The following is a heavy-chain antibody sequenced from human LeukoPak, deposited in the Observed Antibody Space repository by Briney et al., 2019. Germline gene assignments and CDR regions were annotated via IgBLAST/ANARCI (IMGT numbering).Heavy chain of an antibody. CDR2: ISYDGSNE. V-gene: IGHV3-30*04. J-gene: IGHJ4*02. Sequence: GGSLRLSCAASGFTFSSYVMHWVRQAPGKGLEWVAIISYDGSNEYYADSVKGRFTISRDNSKNTLYLQMNSLRAADTAVYYCARDTYYYDSSGYYYPGGCDYWGQGTLVTVSS. CDR3: ARDTYYYDSSGYYYPGGCDY. D-gene: IGHD3-22*01. CDR1: GFTFSSYV.